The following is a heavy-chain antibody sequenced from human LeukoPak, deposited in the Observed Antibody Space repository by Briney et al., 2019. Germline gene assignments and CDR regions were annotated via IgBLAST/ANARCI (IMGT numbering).Heavy chain of an antibody. CDR2: IYYSGST. J-gene: IGHJ4*02. CDR3: ARDRLTTLDY. D-gene: IGHD1-14*01. CDR1: GGSISSGGYY. V-gene: IGHV4-31*03. Sequence: PSETLSLTCTVSGGSISSGGYYWSWPRQPPGKGLEWLGYIYYSGSTYYNPSLKSRVTISVDTSKNQFSLKLSSVTAADTAVYYCARDRLTTLDYWGQGTLVTVSS.